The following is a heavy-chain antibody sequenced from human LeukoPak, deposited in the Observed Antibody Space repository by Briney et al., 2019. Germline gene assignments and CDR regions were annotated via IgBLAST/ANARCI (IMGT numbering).Heavy chain of an antibody. CDR1: GFTFSGSA. J-gene: IGHJ3*02. Sequence: PGGSLRLSCAASGFTFSGSAMHWVRQASGKGLEWVGRIRSKANSYATAYAASVKGRFTISRDNSKNTLYLQMNSLRAEDTAVYYCAKDRLSGSYYDGAFDIWGQGTMVTVSS. CDR3: AKDRLSGSYYDGAFDI. V-gene: IGHV3-73*01. D-gene: IGHD1-26*01. CDR2: IRSKANSYAT.